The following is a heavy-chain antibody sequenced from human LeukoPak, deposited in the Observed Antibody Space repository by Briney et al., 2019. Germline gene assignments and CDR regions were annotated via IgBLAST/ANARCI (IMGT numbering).Heavy chain of an antibody. CDR1: GFTFSSYA. Sequence: GGSLRLSCAASGFTFSSYAMSWVRQAPGKGLEWVSGIGWNSGSIGYADSVKGRFTISRDNAKNSLYLQMNSLRPEDTALYYFVTDRGLTPSYDASGSYSAYLDYWGQGTLVTVSS. J-gene: IGHJ4*02. D-gene: IGHD3-10*01. CDR2: IGWNSGSI. CDR3: VTDRGLTPSYDASGSYSAYLDY. V-gene: IGHV3-9*01.